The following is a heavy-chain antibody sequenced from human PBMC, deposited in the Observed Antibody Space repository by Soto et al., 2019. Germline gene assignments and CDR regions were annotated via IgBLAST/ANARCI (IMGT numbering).Heavy chain of an antibody. CDR1: RGTFSSYA. V-gene: IGHV1-69*13. CDR3: ARDARREYYYDSSGYYADAFDI. CDR2: IIPIFGTA. J-gene: IGHJ3*02. D-gene: IGHD3-22*01. Sequence: GALVKGSCKSSRGTFSSYAISWVRQAPVQVLEWLGGIIPIFGTANYAQKFQGRVTITADESTSTAYMELSSLRSEDTAVYYCARDARREYYYDSSGYYADAFDIWGQGTMVTVSS.